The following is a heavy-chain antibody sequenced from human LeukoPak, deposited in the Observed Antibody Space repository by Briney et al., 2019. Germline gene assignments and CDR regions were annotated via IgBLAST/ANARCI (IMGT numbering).Heavy chain of an antibody. CDR3: ARLNGRGAVVTAPVDY. D-gene: IGHD2-21*02. CDR2: ISSSGSTI. CDR1: GFTFSSYE. Sequence: GGSLRLSCAASGFTFSSYEMNWVRQAPGKGLEWVSYISSSGSTIYYADSVKGRFTISRDNAKNSLHLQMNSLRAEDTAVYYCARLNGRGAVVTAPVDYWGQGTLVTVSS. J-gene: IGHJ4*02. V-gene: IGHV3-48*03.